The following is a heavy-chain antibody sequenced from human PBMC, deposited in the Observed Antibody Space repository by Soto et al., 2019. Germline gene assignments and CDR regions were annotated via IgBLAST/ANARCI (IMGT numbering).Heavy chain of an antibody. D-gene: IGHD1-26*01. V-gene: IGHV4-39*01. Sequence: PLETLSLTCTVSGGSISSSSYYWGWIRQPPGKGLEWIGSIYYSGSTYYNPSLKSRVTISVDTSKNQFSLKLSSVTAADTAVYYCARLPWELRAFDYWGQGTLVTVSS. CDR2: IYYSGST. CDR3: ARLPWELRAFDY. CDR1: GGSISSSSYY. J-gene: IGHJ4*02.